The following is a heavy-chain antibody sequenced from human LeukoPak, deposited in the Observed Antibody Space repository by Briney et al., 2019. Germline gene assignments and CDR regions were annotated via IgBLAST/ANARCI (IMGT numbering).Heavy chain of an antibody. V-gene: IGHV4-4*07. CDR3: ARGYCSSTGCDDAFDI. J-gene: IGHJ3*02. CDR2: IYTSGST. D-gene: IGHD2-2*01. Sequence: SETLSLACTVSGGSISSYYWSWIGQPAGKGLERIGRIYTSGSTNYNPSPKSRVTMSVDTSKNQFSPKLSSVTAADTAVYYCARGYCSSTGCDDAFDIWGQGTMVTVSS. CDR1: GGSISSYY.